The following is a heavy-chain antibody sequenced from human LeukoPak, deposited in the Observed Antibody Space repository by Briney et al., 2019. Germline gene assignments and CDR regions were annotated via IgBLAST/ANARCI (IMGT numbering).Heavy chain of an antibody. CDR1: GYTFTGYY. CDR2: INPNSGGT. CDR3: ARDFFNYYDSSDFDY. J-gene: IGHJ4*02. Sequence: ASVKVSCKASGYTFTGYYMHWVRQAPGQGLEWMGWINPNSGGTNYAQKFQGRVTMTRDTSISTAYMELSRLRSDDTAVYYCARDFFNYYDSSDFDYWGQGTLVTASS. V-gene: IGHV1-2*02. D-gene: IGHD3-22*01.